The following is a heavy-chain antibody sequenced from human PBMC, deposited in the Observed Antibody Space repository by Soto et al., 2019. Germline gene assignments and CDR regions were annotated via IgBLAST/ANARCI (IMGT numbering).Heavy chain of an antibody. CDR3: ARGPTTGGYYYGMDV. J-gene: IGHJ6*02. CDR2: IYYSGST. V-gene: IGHV4-59*01. CDR1: GGSISSYY. Sequence: KTSETLSLTCTVSGGSISSYYWSWIRQPPGKGLEWIGYIYYSGSTNYNPSLKSRVTISVDTSKNQFSLKLSSVTAADTAVYYCARGPTTGGYYYGMDVWGQGTTVTVSS. D-gene: IGHD1-1*01.